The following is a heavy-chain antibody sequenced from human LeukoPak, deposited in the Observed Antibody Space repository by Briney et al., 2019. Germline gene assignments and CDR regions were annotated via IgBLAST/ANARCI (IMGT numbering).Heavy chain of an antibody. D-gene: IGHD2-15*01. V-gene: IGHV1-3*04. CDR2: INTGKGNT. Sequence: ASVKVSCKASGYTFTVYAMHWVRQAPGERLEWMGWINTGKGNTKYSQKFQGRVTITMDTSASTAYMELSSLRSEDTAVYYCARDHVVGLAPFDPWGQGTLVTVSS. J-gene: IGHJ5*02. CDR1: GYTFTVYA. CDR3: ARDHVVGLAPFDP.